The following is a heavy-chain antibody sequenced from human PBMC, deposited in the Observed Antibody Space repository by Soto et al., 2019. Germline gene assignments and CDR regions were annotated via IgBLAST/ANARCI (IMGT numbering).Heavy chain of an antibody. D-gene: IGHD5-18*01. CDR1: AFTFSSYA. V-gene: IGHV3-23*01. J-gene: IGHJ4*02. CDR3: AKDGIQLGTYLHY. CDR2: ISSTGGST. Sequence: EVQLLESGGGLVQPGGSLRLSCAASAFTFSSYAMTWVRQAPGKGLEWVSAISSTGGSTYYADSVKGRFTISRDNSKNTLYLQMNSLRAEDTAVYFCAKDGIQLGTYLHYWGQGTLVTVSS.